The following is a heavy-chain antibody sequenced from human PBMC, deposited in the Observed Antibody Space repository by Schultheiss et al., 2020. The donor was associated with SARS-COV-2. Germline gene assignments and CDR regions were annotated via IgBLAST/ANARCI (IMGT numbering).Heavy chain of an antibody. CDR2: ISADNGKT. D-gene: IGHD6-13*01. CDR3: ARVGSSSRSWFDP. J-gene: IGHJ5*02. CDR1: GYTFTSYD. Sequence: ASVKVSCKASGYTFTSYDINWVRQATGQGLEWMGWISADNGKTKYAQRLQDRVTMTTDTSTSTVYMELRSLRSDDTAVYYCARVGSSSRSWFDPWGQGTLVTVSS. V-gene: IGHV1-18*01.